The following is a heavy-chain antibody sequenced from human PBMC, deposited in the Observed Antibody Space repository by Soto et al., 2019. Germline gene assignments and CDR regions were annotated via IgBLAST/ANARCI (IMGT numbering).Heavy chain of an antibody. CDR2: IYYSGST. CDR1: GGSIRSYY. D-gene: IGHD3-3*01. Sequence: PSETLSLTCTVSGGSIRSYYWSWIRQPPGKGLEWIGYIYYSGSTNYNPSLKSRVTISVDTSKNQFSLKLSSVTAADTAVYYCARGGSYFWSGYYYFDYWGQGTLVTVSS. CDR3: ARGGSYFWSGYYYFDY. V-gene: IGHV4-59*01. J-gene: IGHJ4*02.